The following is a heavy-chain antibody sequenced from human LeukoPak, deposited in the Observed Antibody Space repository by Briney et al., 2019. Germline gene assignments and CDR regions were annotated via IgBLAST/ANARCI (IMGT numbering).Heavy chain of an antibody. CDR3: AKLEGTIAVPY. J-gene: IGHJ4*02. CDR1: GFTFNSYA. D-gene: IGHD1-7*01. Sequence: GGSLRLSCAASGFTFNSYAMSWVRQAPGKGLEWVSAISGSGGTTYYADSVKGRFTISRDNSKNTLYLQMNSLRAEDTATYYCAKLEGTIAVPYWGQGTLVIVAS. CDR2: ISGSGGTT. V-gene: IGHV3-23*01.